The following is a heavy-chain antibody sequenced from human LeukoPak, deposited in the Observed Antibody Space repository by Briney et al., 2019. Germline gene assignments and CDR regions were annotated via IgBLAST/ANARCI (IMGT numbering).Heavy chain of an antibody. V-gene: IGHV3-23*01. J-gene: IGHJ4*02. D-gene: IGHD3-10*01. CDR1: GFTFSSYA. CDR3: AKWGSGSYYKGSFDY. CDR2: ISGSGENA. Sequence: GGSLRLSCAASGFTFSSYAMSWVRQAPGKGLEWVSNISGSGENAYYPASVKGRFTITRDHSKNTLYLQMYSLRVEDTAVYYCAKWGSGSYYKGSFDYWGQGTLVTVSS.